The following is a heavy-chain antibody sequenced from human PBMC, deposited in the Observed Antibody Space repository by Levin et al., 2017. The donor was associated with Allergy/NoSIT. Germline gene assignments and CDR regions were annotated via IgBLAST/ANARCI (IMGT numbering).Heavy chain of an antibody. Sequence: GGSLRLSCAASGFTFSNVWMTWVRQTPGKGLEWVGRIKRKIEGETTDYAAPVKDRFTISRDDSRHTLYLQMNSLKTEDTGVYYCATGDCSAGSCQTFDIWGQGTMVIVDS. J-gene: IGHJ3*02. V-gene: IGHV3-15*01. CDR2: IKRKIEGETT. CDR1: GFTFSNVW. CDR3: ATGDCSAGSCQTFDI. D-gene: IGHD2-15*01.